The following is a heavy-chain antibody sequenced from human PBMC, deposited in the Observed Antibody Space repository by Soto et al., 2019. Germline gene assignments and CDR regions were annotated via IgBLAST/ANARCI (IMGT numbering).Heavy chain of an antibody. Sequence: VQLVESGGGVVQPGRSLRLSCAASGFTFSNYGMHWVRQAPGEGLEWVVVISYDGSIQYYTDSAKGRFTISRDNSKSTLYLQMNSLRAEDTAVYYCAKEIRAYSSSWSFDYWGQGTLVTVSS. CDR1: GFTFSNYG. CDR3: AKEIRAYSSSWSFDY. D-gene: IGHD6-13*01. J-gene: IGHJ4*02. V-gene: IGHV3-30*18. CDR2: ISYDGSIQ.